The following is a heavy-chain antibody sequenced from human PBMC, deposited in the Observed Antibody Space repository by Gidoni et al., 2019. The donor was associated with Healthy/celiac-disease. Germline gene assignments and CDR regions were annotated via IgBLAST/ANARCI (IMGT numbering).Heavy chain of an antibody. Sequence: EVQLVESGGGLVQPGRSLRLSCAASGFTFDDYAMHWVRQAPGKGLEWVSGISWNSGSIGYADSVKGRFTISRDNAKNSLYLQMNSLRAEDTALYYCAKDGRYFDWLSNSGFDYWGQGTLVTVSS. CDR2: ISWNSGSI. D-gene: IGHD3-9*01. CDR1: GFTFDDYA. J-gene: IGHJ4*02. CDR3: AKDGRYFDWLSNSGFDY. V-gene: IGHV3-9*01.